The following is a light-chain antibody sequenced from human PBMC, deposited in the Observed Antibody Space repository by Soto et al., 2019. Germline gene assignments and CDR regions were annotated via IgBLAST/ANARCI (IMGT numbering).Light chain of an antibody. CDR1: QIVSAF. Sequence: DIQMTQSPSSLSASVGDRVTITCRASQIVSAFLNWYRHKPGKAPELLIFSASSLQPGVPSRFSGRGSGTAFTLTITSLQPEDFATYYCQQTYSPPGTFGQGTKVEIK. CDR3: QQTYSPPGT. V-gene: IGKV1-39*01. J-gene: IGKJ1*01. CDR2: SAS.